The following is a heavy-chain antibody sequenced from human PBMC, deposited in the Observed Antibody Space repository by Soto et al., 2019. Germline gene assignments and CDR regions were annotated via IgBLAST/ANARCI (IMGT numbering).Heavy chain of an antibody. CDR1: GFTFSSYG. Sequence: QVQLVESGGGVVQPGRSLRLSCAASGFTFSSYGMHWVRQAPGKGLEWVAVIWYDGSNKYYADSVKGRFTISRDNSKKTLSLQMNSLRAEDTAVYYCARDLSSGIAARPYWFDPWGQGTLVTVSS. CDR2: IWYDGSNK. V-gene: IGHV3-33*01. D-gene: IGHD6-6*01. J-gene: IGHJ5*02. CDR3: ARDLSSGIAARPYWFDP.